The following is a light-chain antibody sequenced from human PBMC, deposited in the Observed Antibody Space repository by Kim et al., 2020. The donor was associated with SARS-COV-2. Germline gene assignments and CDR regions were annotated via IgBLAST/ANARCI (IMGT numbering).Light chain of an antibody. J-gene: IGKJ4*01. Sequence: DIVMTQSPDSLAVSLGERATINCKSSQTILYNSNNKNYLAWYQQKPGQPPKLLIYWASTRESGVPDRFGGSGSGTDFTLTISSLQAEDVAVYYCQQYYSTPLTFGGGTKVDIK. CDR1: QTILYNSNNKNY. CDR3: QQYYSTPLT. CDR2: WAS. V-gene: IGKV4-1*01.